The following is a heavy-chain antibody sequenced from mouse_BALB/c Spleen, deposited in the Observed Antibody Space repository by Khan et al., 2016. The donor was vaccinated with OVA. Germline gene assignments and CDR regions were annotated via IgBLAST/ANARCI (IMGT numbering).Heavy chain of an antibody. CDR1: GFSLTNYG. CDR2: IWSDGST. V-gene: IGHV2-6-1*01. D-gene: IGHD2-10*01. CDR3: ARQPYYHYNIMDY. Sequence: QVQLKQSGPGLAAPSQSLSITCTISGFSLTNYGVHWVRQPPGKGLEWLVVIWSDGSTTYNSAFKSRLTITKDNSQSQVFLKMNSLQTDDTAIYFCARQPYYHYNIMDYWGQGPSVTVSS. J-gene: IGHJ4*01.